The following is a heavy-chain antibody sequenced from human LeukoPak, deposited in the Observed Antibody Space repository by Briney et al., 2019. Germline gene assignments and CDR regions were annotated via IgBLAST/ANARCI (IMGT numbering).Heavy chain of an antibody. D-gene: IGHD5-18*01. CDR1: GVSSSSSGHY. Sequence: SETLSLTCTVSGVSSSSSGHYWSWIRQPPGKGLEWIGYVYQSGITYYNPSLKSRVTISLDIFKNQFSLELSSVTAADTAVYFCAAVDTVDDDSYYMDFWGQGALVTVSS. J-gene: IGHJ4*02. CDR2: VYQSGIT. V-gene: IGHV4-30-2*05. CDR3: AAVDTVDDDSYYMDF.